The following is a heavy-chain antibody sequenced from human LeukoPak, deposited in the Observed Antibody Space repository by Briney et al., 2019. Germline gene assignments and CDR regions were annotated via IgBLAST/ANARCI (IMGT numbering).Heavy chain of an antibody. CDR3: AGFSVFGADTSPRYNSGMDV. V-gene: IGHV1-18*01. D-gene: IGHD3-16*01. CDR2: ISGYNGDI. Sequence: GASVKVSCRASGYTFTIYGITWVRQARGQGLEWMGWISGYNGDIKEAQKFQGRLTMTTETSTSTAYMELRSLRSDDTAVYYCAGFSVFGADTSPRYNSGMDVWGQGTTVIVSS. J-gene: IGHJ6*02. CDR1: GYTFTIYG.